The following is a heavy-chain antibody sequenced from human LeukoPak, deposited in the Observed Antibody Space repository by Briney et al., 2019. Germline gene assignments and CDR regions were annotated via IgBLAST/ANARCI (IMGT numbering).Heavy chain of an antibody. V-gene: IGHV3-21*06. CDR3: ARDKVLGVGGRLRGGDFDF. CDR1: GFNFRMYS. J-gene: IGHJ4*02. CDR2: ISSSGSYI. Sequence: GGSLTLSCDASGFNFRMYSINWVRQAPEKGLEWVASISSSGSYIYYIDSIKGRFTISRDNANSSLYLQMKNLKVEYTAIYPCARDKVLGVGGRLRGGDFDFWGQGAVVTVSS. D-gene: IGHD2-15*01.